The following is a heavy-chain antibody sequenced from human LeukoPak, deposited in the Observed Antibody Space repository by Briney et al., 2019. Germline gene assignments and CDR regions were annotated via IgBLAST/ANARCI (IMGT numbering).Heavy chain of an antibody. Sequence: SETLSLTCTVSGDSISDYYWSWIRQPPGKGLEWIGYIHYSGSTNYSPSLKGRVTISVDTSKRQFSLNLTSVTAADTAVYYCASIYSSSWYPDYWGQGTLVTVSS. J-gene: IGHJ4*02. V-gene: IGHV4-59*01. CDR1: GDSISDYY. D-gene: IGHD6-13*01. CDR3: ASIYSSSWYPDY. CDR2: IHYSGST.